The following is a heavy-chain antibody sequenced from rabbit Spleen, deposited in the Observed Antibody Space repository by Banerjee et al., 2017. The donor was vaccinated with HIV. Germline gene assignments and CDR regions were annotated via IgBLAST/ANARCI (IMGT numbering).Heavy chain of an antibody. CDR1: GFSFSSYYY. CDR2: INTGSNGIT. V-gene: IGHV1S40*01. D-gene: IGHD2-1*01. J-gene: IGHJ4*01. CDR3: ARGSAMMTMVITGYYLNL. Sequence: QSLEESGGDLVKPGASLTLTCTASGFSFSSYYYMSWVRQAPGKGLEWIGTINTGSNGITYYASWAKGRFTISKTSSTTVTLQMTSLTAADTATYFCARGSAMMTMVITGYYLNLWGPGTLVTVS.